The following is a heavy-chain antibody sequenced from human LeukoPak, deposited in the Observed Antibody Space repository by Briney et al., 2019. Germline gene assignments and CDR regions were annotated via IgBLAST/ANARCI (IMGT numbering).Heavy chain of an antibody. Sequence: SETLSLTCTDSGGSISSYYWSWIRQPPGKGLEWIGYIYYSGSTNYNPSLKSRVTISVDTSKNQFSLKLSSVTAADTAVYYCARVLDYYGSGSYSFDYWGQGTLVTVSS. CDR2: IYYSGST. CDR3: ARVLDYYGSGSYSFDY. V-gene: IGHV4-59*08. J-gene: IGHJ4*02. D-gene: IGHD3-10*01. CDR1: GGSISSYY.